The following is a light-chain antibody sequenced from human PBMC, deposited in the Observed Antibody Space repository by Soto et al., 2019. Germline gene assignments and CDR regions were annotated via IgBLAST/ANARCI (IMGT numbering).Light chain of an antibody. CDR2: GAS. J-gene: IGKJ1*01. CDR1: QSVSSN. V-gene: IGKV3-15*01. Sequence: EIVMTQSPATLSVSPWERATLSCRASQSVSSNLAWYQQKPGQAPRLLIHGASTRATGIPARFSGSGSGTEFTLTISSLQSEDFAVYYCQQYNNWPPWTFGQGTKVDIK. CDR3: QQYNNWPPWT.